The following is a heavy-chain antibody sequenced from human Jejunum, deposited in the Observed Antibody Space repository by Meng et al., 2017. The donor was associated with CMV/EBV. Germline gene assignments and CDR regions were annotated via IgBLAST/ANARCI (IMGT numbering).Heavy chain of an antibody. V-gene: IGHV1-46*01. CDR3: ARAVVVRGSYTYDP. Sequence: GYTLSDYYLHWARQAPGQGLEWMGVIDPTTGSATYAETFQGRVTMTRDTSTSTVYMELSSLRSEDRAVYYCARAVVVRGSYTYDPWGQGTLVTVSS. CDR2: IDPTTGSA. CDR1: GYTLSDYY. J-gene: IGHJ5*02. D-gene: IGHD3-16*01.